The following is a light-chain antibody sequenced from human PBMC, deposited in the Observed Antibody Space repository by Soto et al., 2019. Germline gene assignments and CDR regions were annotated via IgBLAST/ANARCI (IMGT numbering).Light chain of an antibody. CDR2: DAS. CDR1: QSISSW. CDR3: QQYNSYRT. V-gene: IGKV1-5*01. Sequence: DIHMTQSPSTLSASVLDRVTITCRASQSISSWLAWYQQKPGKAPKLLIYDASSLESGVPSSFSGSGSGTEFTLTISSLQPDDFATYYCQQYNSYRTFGQGTKVDIK. J-gene: IGKJ1*01.